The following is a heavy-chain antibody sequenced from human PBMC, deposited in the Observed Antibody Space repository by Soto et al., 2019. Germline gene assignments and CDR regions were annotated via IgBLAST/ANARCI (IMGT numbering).Heavy chain of an antibody. Sequence: GGSLRLSCAASGFTFSSYAMSWVRQAPGKGLEWVSAISGSGGSTHYADSVKGRFTISRDNAKNSLYLQMNSLRAEDTAVYYCARDDYPYYDDSSGYHFDYWGQGTLVTVSS. V-gene: IGHV3-23*01. CDR3: ARDDYPYYDDSSGYHFDY. CDR2: ISGSGGST. J-gene: IGHJ4*02. D-gene: IGHD3-22*01. CDR1: GFTFSSYA.